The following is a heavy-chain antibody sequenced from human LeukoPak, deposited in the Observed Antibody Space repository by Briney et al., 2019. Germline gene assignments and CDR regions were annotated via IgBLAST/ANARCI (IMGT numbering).Heavy chain of an antibody. CDR2: ISSDGYTT. Sequence: AGGSLRLSCEPSGFIFSSYAMNWVRQAPGKGLAWVAEISSDGYTTESADSVKGRFTISRDNAKGTLFLQMHSLKAEDTGVYYCGKDTGTSRKYIGVVAASEYWGQGTLVTVSS. CDR1: GFIFSSYA. CDR3: GKDTGTSRKYIGVVAASEY. J-gene: IGHJ4*02. D-gene: IGHD2-21*02. V-gene: IGHV3-23*01.